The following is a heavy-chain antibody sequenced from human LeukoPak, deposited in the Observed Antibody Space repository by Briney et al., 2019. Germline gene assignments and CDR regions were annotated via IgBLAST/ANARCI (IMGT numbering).Heavy chain of an antibody. D-gene: IGHD3-9*01. CDR1: GGSISSSSDY. CDR3: ARSKDILTGYCFDY. CDR2: IYYSGST. J-gene: IGHJ4*02. Sequence: PSETLSLTCTVSGGSISSSSDYWGWIRQAPGKGLEWIGYIYYSGSTNYNPSLKSRVTISVDTSKNQFSLKLSSVTAADTAVYYCARSKDILTGYCFDYWGQGTQVTVSS. V-gene: IGHV4-61*05.